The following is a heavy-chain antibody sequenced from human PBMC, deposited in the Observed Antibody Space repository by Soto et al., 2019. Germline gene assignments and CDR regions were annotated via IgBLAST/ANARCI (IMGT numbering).Heavy chain of an antibody. CDR2: IIPIFGTA. Sequence: SVKCSCKAYAGTFSSYAISWVRQAPRQGLEWMGGIIPIFGTANYAQKFQGRVTITADESTSTAYMELSSLRSEDTAVYYCARWFLSESYYSRYIDFWGQGTMVTVSS. J-gene: IGHJ4*02. D-gene: IGHD1-26*01. V-gene: IGHV1-69*13. CDR3: ARWFLSESYYSRYIDF. CDR1: AGTFSSYA.